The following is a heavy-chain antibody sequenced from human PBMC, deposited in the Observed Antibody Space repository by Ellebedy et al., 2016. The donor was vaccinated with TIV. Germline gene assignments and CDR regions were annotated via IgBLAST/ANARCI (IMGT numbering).Heavy chain of an antibody. J-gene: IGHJ6*02. Sequence: GESLKISCAASGFTFSSYWMSWVRQAQGKGLEWVANIKQDGSEKYYVNSVKGRFTISRDNAKNSLYLQMNSLRAEDTAVYYWARDGYWGYSGYDLKYGMDVWGQGTTVTVSS. D-gene: IGHD5-12*01. V-gene: IGHV3-7*01. CDR3: ARDGYWGYSGYDLKYGMDV. CDR2: IKQDGSEK. CDR1: GFTFSSYW.